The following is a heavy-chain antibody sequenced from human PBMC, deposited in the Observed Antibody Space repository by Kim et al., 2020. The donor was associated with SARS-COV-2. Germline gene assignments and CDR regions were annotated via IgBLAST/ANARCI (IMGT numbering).Heavy chain of an antibody. D-gene: IGHD2-15*01. V-gene: IGHV3-11*06. Sequence: GGSLRLSCAASGFTFSDYYMSWIRQAPGKGLEWVSYISSSSSYTNYADSVKGRFTISRDNAKNSLYLQMNSLRAEDKAVYYCATLGDCSGGSCINYYYGMDVWGQGTTVTVSS. CDR2: ISSSSSYT. CDR1: GFTFSDYY. CDR3: ATLGDCSGGSCINYYYGMDV. J-gene: IGHJ6*02.